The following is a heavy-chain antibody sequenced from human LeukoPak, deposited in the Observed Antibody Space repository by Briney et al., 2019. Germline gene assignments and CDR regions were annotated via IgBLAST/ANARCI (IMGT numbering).Heavy chain of an antibody. CDR1: GDSISGSKYF. CDR3: ARDRHTSTAAILGY. CDR2: IYYSGST. D-gene: IGHD2-2*02. Sequence: SETLSLTCTVFGDSISGSKYFWGWIRQPPGKGLEWIGYIYYSGSTYHNPSLKSRVTISVDTSKNQFSLKLSSVTAADTAVYYCARDRHTSTAAILGYWGQGTLVTVSS. V-gene: IGHV4-30-4*08. J-gene: IGHJ4*02.